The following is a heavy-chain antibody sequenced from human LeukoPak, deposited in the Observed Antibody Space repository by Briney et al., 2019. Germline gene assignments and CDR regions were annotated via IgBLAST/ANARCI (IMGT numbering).Heavy chain of an antibody. D-gene: IGHD2-2*02. CDR3: ARGLVPAAICWWFDP. CDR1: GYTFTSYG. J-gene: IGHJ5*02. V-gene: IGHV1-18*01. Sequence: GASVKVSCKASGYTFTSYGISWVRQAPGQGLERMGWISAYNGNTNYAQKLQGRVTMTTDTSTSIAYMELRSLRSDDTAVYYCARGLVPAAICWWFDPWGQGTLVTVSS. CDR2: ISAYNGNT.